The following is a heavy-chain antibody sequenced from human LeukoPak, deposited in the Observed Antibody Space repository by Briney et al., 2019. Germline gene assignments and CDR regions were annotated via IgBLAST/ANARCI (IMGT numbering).Heavy chain of an antibody. D-gene: IGHD6-19*01. CDR3: ARDVESSGWSRFDY. CDR1: GFTFSSYA. Sequence: GGSLRLSCAASGFTFSSYAMHWVRQAPGKGLEWVAVISYDGSNKYYADSVKGRFTISGDNSKNTLYLQMNSLRAEDTAVYYCARDVESSGWSRFDYWGQGTLVTVSS. J-gene: IGHJ4*02. CDR2: ISYDGSNK. V-gene: IGHV3-30*04.